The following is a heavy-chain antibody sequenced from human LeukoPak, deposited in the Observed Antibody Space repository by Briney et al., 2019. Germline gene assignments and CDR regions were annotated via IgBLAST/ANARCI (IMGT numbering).Heavy chain of an antibody. CDR3: AREVPDCGSTSCYLPHYYYYMDV. Sequence: SETLSLTCTVSGGFISSHYWSWIRQPPGKGLEWTGYIYYSGSTNYNPSLKSRVTISVDTSKNQFSLKLSSVTAADTAVYYCAREVPDCGSTSCYLPHYYYYMDVWGKGTTVTVSS. V-gene: IGHV4-59*11. J-gene: IGHJ6*03. CDR1: GGFISSHY. D-gene: IGHD2-2*01. CDR2: IYYSGST.